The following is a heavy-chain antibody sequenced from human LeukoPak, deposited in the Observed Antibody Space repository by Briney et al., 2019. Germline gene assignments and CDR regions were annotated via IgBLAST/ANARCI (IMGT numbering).Heavy chain of an antibody. Sequence: GGPLRLSCAVSGFTFSDCWMTWLRQAPGKGLEWVATINRGGSETYYVDSVKGRFTISRDDARNSLYLQMNGLRAEDAAVYFCADVDKGWGEGTLVTVSS. CDR3: ADVDKG. CDR1: GFTFSDCW. V-gene: IGHV3-7*01. CDR2: INRGGSET. J-gene: IGHJ4*02.